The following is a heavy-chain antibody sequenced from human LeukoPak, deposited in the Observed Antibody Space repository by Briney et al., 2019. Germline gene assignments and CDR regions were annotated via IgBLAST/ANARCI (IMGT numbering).Heavy chain of an antibody. D-gene: IGHD2-15*01. V-gene: IGHV3-48*01. CDR1: GFIFGRDS. Sequence: GGSLRLSCAASGFIFGRDSMNWVRQAPGRGLEWISYISRDSDIRYYADSVRGRFTISRDNSKNTLYLQMNSLRAEDTAVYYCAREIGIVVVVAAANWFDPWGQGTLVTVSS. CDR2: ISRDSDIR. J-gene: IGHJ5*02. CDR3: AREIGIVVVVAAANWFDP.